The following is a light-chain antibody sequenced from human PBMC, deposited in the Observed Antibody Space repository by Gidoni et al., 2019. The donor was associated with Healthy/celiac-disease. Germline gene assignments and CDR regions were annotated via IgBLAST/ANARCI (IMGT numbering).Light chain of an antibody. CDR1: QSVSSSY. CDR3: QQYGSLPA. J-gene: IGKJ1*01. CDR2: GAS. Sequence: EIVLPQSPGPLSLSPGERATLSCRASQSVSSSYLAWYQQKPGQAPRLLIYGASSRATGIPDRFSGSGSGTDFTLTISRLEPEDFAVYYCQQYGSLPAFGQGTKVEIK. V-gene: IGKV3-20*01.